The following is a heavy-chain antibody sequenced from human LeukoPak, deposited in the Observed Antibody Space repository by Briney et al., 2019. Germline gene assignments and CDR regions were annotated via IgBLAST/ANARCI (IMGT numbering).Heavy chain of an antibody. CDR2: IRYDGSNK. V-gene: IGHV3-30*02. Sequence: PGGSLRLSCAASGLTFSSYGMHWVRQAPGKGLEWVAFIRYDGSNKYYADSVKGRFTISRDNSKNTLYLQMNSLRAEDTAVYYCAKDSPYEFLEWFTGYLSNWGQGTLVTVSS. CDR3: AKDSPYEFLEWFTGYLSN. J-gene: IGHJ4*02. CDR1: GLTFSSYG. D-gene: IGHD3-3*01.